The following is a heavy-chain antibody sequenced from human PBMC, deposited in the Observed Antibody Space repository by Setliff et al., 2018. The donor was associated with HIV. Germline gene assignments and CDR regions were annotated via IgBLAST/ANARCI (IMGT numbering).Heavy chain of an antibody. Sequence: GESLKISCKGSGYFFLDSWIGWVRQMPGKGLEWMGIIYPGDSDTGYSPSFQGQVTISADKSINTAYLRWRSLRASDTAIYFCAKHGFERKSPYNWFDSWGQGTLVTVS. CDR1: GYFFLDSW. D-gene: IGHD3-16*01. V-gene: IGHV5-51*01. CDR2: IYPGDSDT. CDR3: AKHGFERKSPYNWFDS. J-gene: IGHJ5*01.